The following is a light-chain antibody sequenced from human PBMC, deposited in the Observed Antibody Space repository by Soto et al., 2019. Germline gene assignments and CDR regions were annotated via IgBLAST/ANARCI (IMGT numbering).Light chain of an antibody. CDR1: NSDVGQDKS. Sequence: LTQPASVSVSRGQSIIISCVGRNSDVGQDKSVSWYQQGPGKAPKLLIFEVTNRPSGVSNRFSGSRSGNTASLTISGLQPDDEGDYFCVSYTDTDTLVFGTGTKVTVL. CDR2: EVT. V-gene: IGLV2-14*01. J-gene: IGLJ1*01. CDR3: VSYTDTDTLV.